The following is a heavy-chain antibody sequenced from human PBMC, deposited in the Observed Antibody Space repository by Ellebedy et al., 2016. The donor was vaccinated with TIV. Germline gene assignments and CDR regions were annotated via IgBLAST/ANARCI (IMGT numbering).Heavy chain of an antibody. CDR2: INHSGST. CDR1: GGSFSGYY. V-gene: IGHV4-34*01. D-gene: IGHD5-18*01. J-gene: IGHJ6*02. Sequence: SETLSLTCAVYGGSFSGYYWSWIRQPPGKGLEWIGEINHSGSTNYNPSLKSRVTISVDTSKNQFSLKLSSVTAADTAVYYCARGPPVTAMVNGMDVWGQGTTVTVSS. CDR3: ARGPPVTAMVNGMDV.